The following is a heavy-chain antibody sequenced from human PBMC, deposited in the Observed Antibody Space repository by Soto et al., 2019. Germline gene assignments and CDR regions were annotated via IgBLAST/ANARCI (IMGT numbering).Heavy chain of an antibody. CDR3: ARLGYYYDSSGYYYYYGMDV. J-gene: IGHJ6*02. CDR2: ISAYNGNT. D-gene: IGHD3-22*01. Sequence: ASVKVSCKASGYTFTSYGISWVRQAPGQGLEWMGWISAYNGNTNYAQKLQGRVTMTTDTSTSTAYMELRSLRSDDTAVYYCARLGYYYDSSGYYYYYGMDVWGQGTTVTVSS. CDR1: GYTFTSYG. V-gene: IGHV1-18*01.